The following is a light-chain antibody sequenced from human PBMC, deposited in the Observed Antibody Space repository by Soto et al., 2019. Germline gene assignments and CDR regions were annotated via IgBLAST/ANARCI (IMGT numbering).Light chain of an antibody. Sequence: QSVLTQPPSASGTPGQRVIISCSGSTSNIGSNTVNWYQQLPATAPKLLIYRDNQRPSGVPDRFSGSKSGTSAYLAISGLQSEDESDYYCMSYTGSTTTHWVLGGGTKVTVL. J-gene: IGLJ3*02. V-gene: IGLV1-44*01. CDR1: TSNIGSNT. CDR2: RDN. CDR3: MSYTGSTTTHWV.